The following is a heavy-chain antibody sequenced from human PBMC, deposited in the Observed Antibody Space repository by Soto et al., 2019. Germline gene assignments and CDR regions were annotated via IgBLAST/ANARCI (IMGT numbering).Heavy chain of an antibody. V-gene: IGHV3-30-3*01. D-gene: IGHD1-1*01. J-gene: IGHJ2*01. CDR3: ARGGRYPKYWYFDL. CDR2: ISYDGSNK. Sequence: GGSLRLSCAASGFTFSSYAMHWVRQAPGKGLEWVAVISYDGSNKYYADSVKGRFTISRDNSKNTLYLQMNSLRAEDTAVYYCARGGRYPKYWYFDLWGRGTLVTVSS. CDR1: GFTFSSYA.